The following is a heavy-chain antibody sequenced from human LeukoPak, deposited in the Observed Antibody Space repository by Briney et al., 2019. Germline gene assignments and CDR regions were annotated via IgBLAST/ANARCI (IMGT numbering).Heavy chain of an antibody. D-gene: IGHD3-22*01. V-gene: IGHV3-23*01. CDR3: VKALYDNSGFLDF. Sequence: GGSLRVSCAASGFTFSSYAKSWVRQAPGKGLEWVSTISGSGSSTYYADSVKGRFTISRDNSKNTLYLQMNSLRAEDTAVYYCVKALYDNSGFLDFWGQGTLVTVSP. J-gene: IGHJ4*02. CDR1: GFTFSSYA. CDR2: ISGSGSST.